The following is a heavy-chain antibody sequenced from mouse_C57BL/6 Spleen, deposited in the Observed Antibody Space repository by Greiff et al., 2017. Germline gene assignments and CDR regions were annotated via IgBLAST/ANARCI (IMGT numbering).Heavy chain of an antibody. V-gene: IGHV1-7*01. Sequence: QVQLKQSGAELAKPGASVKLSCKASGYTFTSYWMHWVKQRTGQGLEWIGYINPSSGYTKYNQKFKDKATLTADKSSSTAYMQLSSLTYEDSAVYYCARTGTGWYFGVWGTGTTVTVSS. J-gene: IGHJ1*03. D-gene: IGHD4-1*01. CDR1: GYTFTSYW. CDR2: INPSSGYT. CDR3: ARTGTGWYFGV.